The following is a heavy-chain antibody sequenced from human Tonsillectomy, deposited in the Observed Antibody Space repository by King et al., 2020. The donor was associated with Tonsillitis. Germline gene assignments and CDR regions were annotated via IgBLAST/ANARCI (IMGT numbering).Heavy chain of an antibody. CDR2: IWYDGSNK. CDR3: ARANFSSDAFDI. CDR1: GFTFSSYG. V-gene: IGHV3-33*01. D-gene: IGHD4/OR15-4a*01. Sequence: VQLVESGGGVVQPGRSLRLSCAASGFTFSSYGMHWVRQAPGKGLEWVAVIWYDGSNKYYADSVKVRFTISSDNSKNTLYLQMNSLRAEDTAVYYCARANFSSDAFDIWGQGTMVTVSS. J-gene: IGHJ3*02.